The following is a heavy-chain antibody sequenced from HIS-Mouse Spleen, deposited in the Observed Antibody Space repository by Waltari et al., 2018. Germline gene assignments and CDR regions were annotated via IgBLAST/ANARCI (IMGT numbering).Heavy chain of an antibody. CDR1: GGSFRGSY. CDR3: ARGKGSSSWYYFDY. D-gene: IGHD6-13*01. Sequence: QVQLQQWGAGLLKPSETLSLTCAVYGGSFRGSYWSWIRQPPGKGLEWIGEINHSGSTNYNPSLKSRVTISVDTSKNQFSLKLSSVTAADTAVYYCARGKGSSSWYYFDYWGQGTLVTVSS. J-gene: IGHJ4*02. V-gene: IGHV4-34*01. CDR2: INHSGST.